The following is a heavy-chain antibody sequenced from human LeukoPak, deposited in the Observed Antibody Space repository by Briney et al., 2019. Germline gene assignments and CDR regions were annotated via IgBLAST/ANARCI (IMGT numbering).Heavy chain of an antibody. CDR1: GGSISSSSYY. CDR3: ARCARTCY. J-gene: IGHJ4*02. CDR2: ISSSGSTI. D-gene: IGHD1-14*01. Sequence: LSLTCTVSGGSISSSSYYWGWIRQAPGKGLEWVSYISSSGSTIYYADSVKGRFTISRDNAKNSLYLQMNSLRAEDTAVYYCARCARTCYWGQGTLVTVSS. V-gene: IGHV3-11*01.